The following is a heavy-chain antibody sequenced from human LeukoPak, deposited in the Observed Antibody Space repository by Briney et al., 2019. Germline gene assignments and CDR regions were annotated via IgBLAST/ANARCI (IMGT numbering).Heavy chain of an antibody. D-gene: IGHD3-10*01. Sequence: SETLSLTCTVSGGSISSGSYYWSWIRQPAGKGLEWIGRIYTSGSTNYNPSLNSRVTISVDTSKNQFSLKLNSVTAADTAVYYCARGYYYGSGTYYKTWGQGTLDTVSS. CDR1: GGSISSGSYY. V-gene: IGHV4-61*02. CDR3: ARGYYYGSGTYYKT. J-gene: IGHJ5*02. CDR2: IYTSGST.